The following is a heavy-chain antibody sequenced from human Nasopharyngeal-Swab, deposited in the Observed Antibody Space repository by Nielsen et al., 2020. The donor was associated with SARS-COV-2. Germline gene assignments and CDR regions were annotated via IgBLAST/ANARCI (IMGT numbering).Heavy chain of an antibody. D-gene: IGHD2-15*01. Sequence: GESLKISCAASGFTFSTYNMNWVRQAPGRGLEWISYISSGSSNIYYADSVKGRFTISRDNAKNSLYLQMDSLRDEDTAVYYCAREVVSLYYFDYWGQGTLVTVSS. CDR2: ISSGSSNI. CDR1: GFTFSTYN. J-gene: IGHJ4*02. CDR3: AREVVSLYYFDY. V-gene: IGHV3-48*02.